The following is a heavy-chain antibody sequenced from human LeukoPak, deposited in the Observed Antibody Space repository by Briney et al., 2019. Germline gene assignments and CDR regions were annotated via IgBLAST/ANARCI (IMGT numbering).Heavy chain of an antibody. Sequence: SETLSLTCTVSGGSISSYYWSWIRQPPGKGLEWIGYIYYSGSTNYNPSLKSRVTISVDTSKNQFSLKLSSVTAADTAVYYCARGIAAAGHFDYWGQGTLVTVSS. D-gene: IGHD6-13*01. V-gene: IGHV4-59*08. CDR2: IYYSGST. J-gene: IGHJ4*02. CDR1: GGSISSYY. CDR3: ARGIAAAGHFDY.